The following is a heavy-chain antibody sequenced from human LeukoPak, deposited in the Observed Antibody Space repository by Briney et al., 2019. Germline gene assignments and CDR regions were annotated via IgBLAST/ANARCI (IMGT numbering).Heavy chain of an antibody. Sequence: GGSLRLSCAASGFTVSSNYMSWVRQAPGKGLEWVSVIYSGGSTYYADSVKGRFTISRDNSKNTLYLQMNSLRAEDTAVYYCARDFGGYDFWSGYSPLYGMDVWGQGTTVTVSS. CDR2: IYSGGST. J-gene: IGHJ6*02. V-gene: IGHV3-66*02. CDR3: ARDFGGYDFWSGYSPLYGMDV. D-gene: IGHD3-3*01. CDR1: GFTVSSNY.